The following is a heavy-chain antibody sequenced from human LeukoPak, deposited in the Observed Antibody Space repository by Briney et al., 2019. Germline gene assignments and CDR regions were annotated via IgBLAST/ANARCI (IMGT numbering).Heavy chain of an antibody. CDR1: GFIVSGDF. J-gene: IGHJ3*02. Sequence: AGGSLRLSCAASGFIVSGDFMSWVRQAPGKGLEWVSVIYSDGSTYYADSVKGRFTISRDNSKNTLDLQMTGLRAEDTAVYYCAKDLSSGYYADAFDIWGQGTMVTVSS. CDR3: AKDLSSGYYADAFDI. CDR2: IYSDGST. D-gene: IGHD3-22*01. V-gene: IGHV3-53*01.